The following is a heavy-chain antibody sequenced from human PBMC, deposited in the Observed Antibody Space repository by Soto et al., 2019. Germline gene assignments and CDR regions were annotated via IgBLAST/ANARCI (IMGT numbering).Heavy chain of an antibody. CDR2: ISWDYGK. J-gene: IGHJ4*02. V-gene: IGHV2-5*02. CDR1: GFSLSSDKIC. CDR3: AHRRGFGELLFDY. D-gene: IGHD3-10*01. Sequence: SGPTLVNSTQTLTLTCTFSGFSLSSDKICVAWLRQPPGQALAWLALISWDYGKHYSPSLESRLSITKNTCNSQVVLTMTNMDTVDTATYYCAHRRGFGELLFDYWGPGALVTV.